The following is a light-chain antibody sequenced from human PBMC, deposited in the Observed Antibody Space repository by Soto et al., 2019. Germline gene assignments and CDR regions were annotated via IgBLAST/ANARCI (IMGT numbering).Light chain of an antibody. Sequence: QSVLTQPRSVSGSPGQSVTISCTGTSSDVGGYNYVSWYQQHPDKAPKLMIYDVSKRPSGVPDRFSGSKSGNTASLTISGLQAEDEADYYCCSYAGSNWVFGGGTKLTVL. CDR1: SSDVGGYNY. CDR3: CSYAGSNWV. CDR2: DVS. V-gene: IGLV2-11*01. J-gene: IGLJ3*02.